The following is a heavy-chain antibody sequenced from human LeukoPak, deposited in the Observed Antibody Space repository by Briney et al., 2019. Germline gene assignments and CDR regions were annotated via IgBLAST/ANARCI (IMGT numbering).Heavy chain of an antibody. Sequence: SETLSLTCAVYGGSFSPYYWSWIRQPPGKGLEWIGEINHSGSTNYNPSLKSRVTISVDTSKNQFSLKLSSVTSADTAVYYCASFVVESRHGDPLYYYFMDVWGKRTTVTVSS. CDR2: INHSGST. CDR1: GGSFSPYY. V-gene: IGHV4-34*01. J-gene: IGHJ6*03. CDR3: ASFVVESRHGDPLYYYFMDV. D-gene: IGHD2-21*02.